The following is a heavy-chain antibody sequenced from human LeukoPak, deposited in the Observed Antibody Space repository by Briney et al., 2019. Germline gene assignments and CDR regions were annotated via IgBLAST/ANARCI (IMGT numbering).Heavy chain of an antibody. D-gene: IGHD2-15*01. V-gene: IGHV3-21*04. CDR3: ASVKLSA. CDR2: ISSSSYI. Sequence: GGSLRLSCAASGFTFSTYSMNWVRQAPGKGLEWVASISSSSYIYYADSLKGRFTISRDNAKNSLYLQMNSLRADDTAVYYCASVKLSAWGQGTLVTVSS. CDR1: GFTFSTYS. J-gene: IGHJ5*02.